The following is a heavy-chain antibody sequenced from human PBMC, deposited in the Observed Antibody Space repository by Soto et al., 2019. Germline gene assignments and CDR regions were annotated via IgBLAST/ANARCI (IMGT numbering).Heavy chain of an antibody. CDR2: GYSLGGP. J-gene: IGHJ5*01. CDR3: GRVVEGSTRHTDFDS. CDR1: GGCISSYD. Sequence: PSETVSLTSAVSGGCISSYDWTWIRHPPGQGLEXIGNGYSLGGPTSNPSLTGRFTISVDKSKKKLSLRVNSVTDADKAVYYCGRVVEGSTRHTDFDSWGQGTLVTVSS. V-gene: IGHV4-4*08.